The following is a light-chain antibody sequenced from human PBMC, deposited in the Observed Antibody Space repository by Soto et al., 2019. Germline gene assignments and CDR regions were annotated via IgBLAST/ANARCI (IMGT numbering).Light chain of an antibody. Sequence: EIVLTQSPGTLSLSPGERATLSCRAGQSVSSSYLAWYQQKPGQAPRLLIYGASSRATGIPDRFSGSGSGTDFTLTISRLEPEDFAVYYCRQYRSSPKRFGQGPKVDIK. J-gene: IGKJ1*01. CDR3: RQYRSSPKR. CDR1: QSVSSSY. V-gene: IGKV3-20*01. CDR2: GAS.